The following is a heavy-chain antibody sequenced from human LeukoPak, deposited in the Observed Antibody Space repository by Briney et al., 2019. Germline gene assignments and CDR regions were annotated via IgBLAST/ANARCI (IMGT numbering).Heavy chain of an antibody. J-gene: IGHJ4*02. CDR3: ARDYDSGPLGQDY. CDR1: GLIFSNYW. D-gene: IGHD4-17*01. V-gene: IGHV3-7*01. Sequence: PGGSLRLSCAASGLIFSNYWMSWVRQAPGKGLEWVANIKQDGSEKYYEDSVKGRFTISRDNAKNSLYLQMNSLRAEDTAVYYCARDYDSGPLGQDYWGQGTLVTVFS. CDR2: IKQDGSEK.